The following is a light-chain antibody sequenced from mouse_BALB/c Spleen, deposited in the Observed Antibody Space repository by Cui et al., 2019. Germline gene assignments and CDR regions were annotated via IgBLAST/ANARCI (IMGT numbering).Light chain of an antibody. J-gene: IGKJ5*01. CDR1: QDVGTA. CDR3: QQYSSYPLT. CDR2: WAS. V-gene: IGKV6-23*01. Sequence: DIVMTQSHKFMPTSVGDRVSSTCKASQDVGTAVAWYQQKPGQSPKLLIYWASTRHTGVPDRFTGSGSGTDFTLTISNVQSEDLADYFCQQYSSYPLTFGAGTKLELK.